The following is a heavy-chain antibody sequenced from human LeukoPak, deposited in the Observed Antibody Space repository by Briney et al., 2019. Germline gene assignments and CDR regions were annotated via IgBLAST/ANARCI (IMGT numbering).Heavy chain of an antibody. Sequence: GGSLRLSCSAAGFTLRSYAMYWVRQAPGKGLEYVSAISSNGNNTYYADSVKGRFTISRDNSKNTLYLQMSSLRAEDTAVYYCVKGDYGDYPYFFDYWGQGTLVTVSS. V-gene: IGHV3-64D*09. J-gene: IGHJ4*02. CDR3: VKGDYGDYPYFFDY. CDR1: GFTLRSYA. D-gene: IGHD4-17*01. CDR2: ISSNGNNT.